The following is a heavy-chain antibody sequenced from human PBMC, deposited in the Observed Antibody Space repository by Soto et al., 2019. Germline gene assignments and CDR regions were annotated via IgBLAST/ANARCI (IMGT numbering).Heavy chain of an antibody. Sequence: EVQLVESGGGLGRPGGSLRLSCVASGFTFRGYWMTWIRQAPGKGLEWVGNIKEDGSEEKYVDSVKGRFTISRDNAKNSLYLQMNSLRVEDTAIYYCASPRGGGYRSFDYWGRGTLVTVSS. CDR1: GFTFRGYW. D-gene: IGHD1-26*01. CDR3: ASPRGGGYRSFDY. V-gene: IGHV3-7*01. CDR2: IKEDGSEE. J-gene: IGHJ4*02.